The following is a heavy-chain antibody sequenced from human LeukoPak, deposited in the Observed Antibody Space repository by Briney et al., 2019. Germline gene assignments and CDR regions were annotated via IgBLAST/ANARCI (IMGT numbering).Heavy chain of an antibody. CDR3: ARDQEGFDY. Sequence: SVKVSCKASGGTFSSYAISWVRQAPGKGLEWMGGFDPEDGETIYAQKFQGRVTMTRDTSTSTVHMELSGLRSEDTAVYYCARDQEGFDYWGQGTLVTVSS. CDR2: FDPEDGET. CDR1: GGTFSSYA. J-gene: IGHJ4*02. V-gene: IGHV1-69*10.